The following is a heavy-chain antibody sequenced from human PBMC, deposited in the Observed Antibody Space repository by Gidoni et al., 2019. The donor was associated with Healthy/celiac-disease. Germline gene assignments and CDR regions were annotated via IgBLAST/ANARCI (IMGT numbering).Heavy chain of an antibody. V-gene: IGHV3-23*01. CDR3: AKAAAAGLGFFDY. CDR1: GFTFSSYA. D-gene: IGHD6-13*01. CDR2: ISGSGGST. J-gene: IGHJ4*02. Sequence: VPLLESGGGLVQPGGSLRLSCAASGFTFSSYAMIWGRQAPGKGLEWVSAISGSGGSTYYADAVKGRFTSSRDNSKNTLYLQMNSLRAEDTAVYYCAKAAAAGLGFFDYWGQGTLVTVSS.